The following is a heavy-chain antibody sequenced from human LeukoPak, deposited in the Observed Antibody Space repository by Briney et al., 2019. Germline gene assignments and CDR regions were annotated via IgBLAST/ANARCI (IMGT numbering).Heavy chain of an antibody. CDR2: ISSSSSTI. J-gene: IGHJ6*02. CDR1: GFTFSSYS. D-gene: IGHD2-21*02. CDR3: ARDYEGDTDVVTAPHYYYYYGMDV. V-gene: IGHV3-48*01. Sequence: GGSLRLSCAASGFTFSSYSMNWVRQAPGEGLVWVSYISSSSSTIYYADSVKGRFTISRDNAKNSLYLQMNSLRAEDTAVYYCARDYEGDTDVVTAPHYYYYYGMDVWGQGTTVTVSS.